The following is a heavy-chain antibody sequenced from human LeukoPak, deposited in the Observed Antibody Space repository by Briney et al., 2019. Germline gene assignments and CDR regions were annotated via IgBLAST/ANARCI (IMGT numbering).Heavy chain of an antibody. Sequence: GSLRLSCAASGFTFSSYSMNWVRQAPGKGLEWVSSISSSSSYIYYADSVKGRFTISRDNAKNSLYLQMNSLRAEDTAVYYCARDSGHSGYDLDYWGQGTLVTASS. CDR2: ISSSSSYI. D-gene: IGHD5-12*01. CDR3: ARDSGHSGYDLDY. CDR1: GFTFSSYS. V-gene: IGHV3-21*01. J-gene: IGHJ4*02.